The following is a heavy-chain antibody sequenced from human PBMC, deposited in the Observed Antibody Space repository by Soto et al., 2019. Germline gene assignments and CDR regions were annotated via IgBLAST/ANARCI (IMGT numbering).Heavy chain of an antibody. D-gene: IGHD4-4*01. J-gene: IGHJ6*03. CDR2: INPSGGST. CDR1: GYTFTSYY. Sequence: ASVKVSCKASGYTFTSYYMHWVRQAPGQGLEWMGIINPSGGSTSYAQKFQGRVTMTRDTSASTAYMELSSLRSEDTAVYYCARDRHDYSTPSYMDVWGKGTTVTVSS. V-gene: IGHV1-46*01. CDR3: ARDRHDYSTPSYMDV.